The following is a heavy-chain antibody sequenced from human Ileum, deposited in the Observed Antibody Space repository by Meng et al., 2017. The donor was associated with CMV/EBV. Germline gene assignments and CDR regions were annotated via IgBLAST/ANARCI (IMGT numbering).Heavy chain of an antibody. D-gene: IGHD3-10*01. CDR1: GFTFSGSW. Sequence: ASPGFTFSGSWLSWVRQAPGKGLEWVANIKQDGSEKYYVDSVKGRFTISRDNAKNSLYLQMNSLRAEDTAVYYCASSYGSGSYEENYWGQGTLVTVSS. J-gene: IGHJ4*02. CDR3: ASSYGSGSYEENY. V-gene: IGHV3-7*01. CDR2: IKQDGSEK.